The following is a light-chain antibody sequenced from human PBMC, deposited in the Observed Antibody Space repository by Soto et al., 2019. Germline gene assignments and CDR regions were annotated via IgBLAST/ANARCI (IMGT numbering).Light chain of an antibody. J-gene: IGLJ2*01. V-gene: IGLV2-14*03. Sequence: QLVLPQPASVSGAPGQSITISCTGTSSDVGGYDYVSWYQQHPGKAPTLMLYDVTNQPSGVSTRFSASKSGNTASLTISGLQAEDEADYYCCSFSSITTRIFGGGTQLTVL. CDR3: CSFSSITTRI. CDR1: SSDVGGYDY. CDR2: DVT.